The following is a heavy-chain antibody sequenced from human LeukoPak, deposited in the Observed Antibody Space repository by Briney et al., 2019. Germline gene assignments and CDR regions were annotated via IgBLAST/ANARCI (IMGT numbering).Heavy chain of an antibody. D-gene: IGHD3-3*01. V-gene: IGHV4-59*01. J-gene: IGHJ4*02. CDR1: GGSISSYY. Sequence: SETLSLTCTVSGGSISSYYWSWIRQPPGKGLEWIGYIYYSGSTNYNPSLKSRVTISVDTSKNQFSLKLSSVTAADTAVYYCAGYYDFWSGLPWYWGQGTLVTVSS. CDR3: AGYYDFWSGLPWY. CDR2: IYYSGST.